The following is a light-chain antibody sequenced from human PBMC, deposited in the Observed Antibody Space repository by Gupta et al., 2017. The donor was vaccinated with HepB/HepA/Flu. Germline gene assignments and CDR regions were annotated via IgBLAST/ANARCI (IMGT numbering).Light chain of an antibody. Sequence: QAGLTQPPSVSNGLRQTATLPCTGNSNNVGNQGAAWLQQHQGHPPKLLSYRNNNRPSGISERFSASRSGGTASLTISGLQPEDEADYFCSAWDSSLSAWVFGGGTKLTVL. CDR2: RNN. CDR1: SNNVGNQG. CDR3: SAWDSSLSAWV. V-gene: IGLV10-54*04. J-gene: IGLJ3*02.